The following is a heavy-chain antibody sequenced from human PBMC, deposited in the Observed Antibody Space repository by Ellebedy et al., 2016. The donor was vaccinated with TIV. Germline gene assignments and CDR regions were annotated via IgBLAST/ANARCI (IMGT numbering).Heavy chain of an antibody. J-gene: IGHJ4*02. CDR3: ARRGVIAAAGSSDY. D-gene: IGHD6-13*01. CDR2: ISYSGDLM. CDR1: GFTFSGYY. V-gene: IGHV3-11*01. Sequence: GESLKISCAASGFTFSGYYMRWFRQAPGKGPEWVSYISYSGDLMYYADSVKGRFTTSRDNAENSLYLQMNSLRAEDTAVYYCARRGVIAAAGSSDYWGQGTLVSVSS.